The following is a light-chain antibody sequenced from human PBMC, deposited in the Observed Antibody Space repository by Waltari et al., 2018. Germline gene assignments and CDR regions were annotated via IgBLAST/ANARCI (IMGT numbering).Light chain of an antibody. CDR1: QSLLHSNGYNY. Sequence: DIVMTQSPLSLPVTPGEPASISCMSSQSLLHSNGYNYLYWYLQKPGQSPQLLIYLGSNRASGVPDRFSGSGSGTDFTLKISRVEAEDVGVYYCMQALQTPCTFGQGTKLEIK. V-gene: IGKV2-28*01. CDR3: MQALQTPCT. J-gene: IGKJ2*02. CDR2: LGS.